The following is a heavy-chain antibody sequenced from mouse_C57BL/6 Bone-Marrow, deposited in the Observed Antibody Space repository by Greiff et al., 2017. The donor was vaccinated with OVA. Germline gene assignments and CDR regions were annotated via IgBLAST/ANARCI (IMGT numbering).Heavy chain of an antibody. CDR3: ARPAYYYGSSFLDY. Sequence: EVHLVESGGDLVKPGGSLKLSCAASGFTFSSYGMSWVRQTPDKRLEWVATISSGGSYTYYPDSVKGRFTISRDNAKNTLYLQMSSLKSEDTAMYYCARPAYYYGSSFLDYWGQGTTLTVSS. D-gene: IGHD1-1*01. CDR1: GFTFSSYG. CDR2: ISSGGSYT. J-gene: IGHJ2*01. V-gene: IGHV5-6*01.